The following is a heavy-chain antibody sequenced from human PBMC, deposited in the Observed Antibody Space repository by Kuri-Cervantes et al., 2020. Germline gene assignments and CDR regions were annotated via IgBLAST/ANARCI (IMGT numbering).Heavy chain of an antibody. CDR3: ARDEGSGSHYKVLLY. Sequence: GESLKISCAASGFTFSSYGMHWVRQAPGKGLEWVAVIWYDGSNKYYADSVKGRFTISRDNSRNTLYLQMNSLRAEDTAVYSCARDEGSGSHYKVLLYWGQGTLVTVSS. J-gene: IGHJ4*02. D-gene: IGHD3-10*01. CDR2: IWYDGSNK. CDR1: GFTFSSYG. V-gene: IGHV3-33*01.